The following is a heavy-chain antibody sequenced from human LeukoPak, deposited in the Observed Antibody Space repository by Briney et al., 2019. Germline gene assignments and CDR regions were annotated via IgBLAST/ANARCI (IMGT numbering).Heavy chain of an antibody. CDR2: INHSGST. V-gene: IGHV4-34*01. CDR1: GFTFSDYY. D-gene: IGHD3-10*01. J-gene: IGHJ4*02. Sequence: PGGSLRLSCAASGFTFSDYYMSWIRQAPGKGLEWIGEINHSGSTNYNPSLKSRVTISVDTSKNQFSLKLSSVTAADTAVYYCARSPPKYYYGSGTLNDYWGQGTLVTVSS. CDR3: ARSPPKYYYGSGTLNDY.